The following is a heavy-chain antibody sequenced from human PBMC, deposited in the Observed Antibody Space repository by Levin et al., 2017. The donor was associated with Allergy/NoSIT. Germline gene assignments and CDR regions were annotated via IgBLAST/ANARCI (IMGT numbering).Heavy chain of an antibody. CDR3: AKDRQYSTRWIDAFDI. J-gene: IGHJ3*02. Sequence: GGSLRLSCAASGFTFSSYAMSWVRQAPGKGLEWVSTIRGSDGSTFYADSVKGRFTISRDNSKNTLYLQMNSLRAEDTAVYYCAKDRQYSTRWIDAFDIWGQGTMVTVSS. D-gene: IGHD6-6*01. V-gene: IGHV3-23*01. CDR1: GFTFSSYA. CDR2: IRGSDGST.